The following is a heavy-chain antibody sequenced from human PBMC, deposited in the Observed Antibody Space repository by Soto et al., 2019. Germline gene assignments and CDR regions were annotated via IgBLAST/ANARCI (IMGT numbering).Heavy chain of an antibody. CDR3: ARGQGYCSGGICYYYYYGMDV. CDR2: IIPTSGTA. Sequence: VASVKVSCKASGGTFSSDAFSWVRQAPGQGLEWMGGIIPTSGTANYAQKFQGRATITADESTSTAYMELSSLTSEDTAVYFCARGQGYCSGGICYYYYYGMDVWGQGTTVTVS. D-gene: IGHD2-15*01. J-gene: IGHJ6*02. CDR1: GGTFSSDA. V-gene: IGHV1-69*13.